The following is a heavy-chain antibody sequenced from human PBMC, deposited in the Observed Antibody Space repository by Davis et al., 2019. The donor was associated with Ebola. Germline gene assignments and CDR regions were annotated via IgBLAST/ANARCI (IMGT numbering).Heavy chain of an antibody. D-gene: IGHD2-2*01. CDR3: ARACRYCSSTSWLEPPVLDY. J-gene: IGHJ4*02. Sequence: GGSLRLSCAASGFTFSSYGMHWVRQAPGKGLEWVAVIWYDGSTKYYADSVKGRFTISRDNSKNTLYLQMNSLGAEDTAVYYCARACRYCSSTSWLEPPVLDYWGQGTLVTVSS. CDR2: IWYDGSTK. CDR1: GFTFSSYG. V-gene: IGHV3-33*01.